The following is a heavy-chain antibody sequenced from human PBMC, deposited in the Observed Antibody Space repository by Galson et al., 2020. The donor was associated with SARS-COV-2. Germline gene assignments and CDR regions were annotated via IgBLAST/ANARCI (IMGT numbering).Heavy chain of an antibody. Sequence: GGSLRLSCAASGFTFSSYAMHWVRQAPGKGLEWVAVISYDGSNKYYADSVKGRFTISRDNSKNTLYLQMNSLKTEDTAVYYCTTDRGAVEWGLLTGEGDYFDYWGQGTLVTVSS. D-gene: IGHD1-26*01. J-gene: IGHJ4*02. CDR3: TTDRGAVEWGLLTGEGDYFDY. CDR1: GFTFSSYA. V-gene: IGHV3-30*04. CDR2: ISYDGSNK.